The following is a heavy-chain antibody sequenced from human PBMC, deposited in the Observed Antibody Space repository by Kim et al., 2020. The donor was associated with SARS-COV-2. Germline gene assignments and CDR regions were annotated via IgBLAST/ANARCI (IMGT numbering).Heavy chain of an antibody. Sequence: SETLSLSCTVSGGSISSYYWSWIRQPPGKGLEWIGYIYYSGSTDYNPSLKSRVTISVDTSKNQFSLKLSSVTAADTAIYYCARSYYDSSGYFYVPFDNWGQGTLVTASS. CDR1: GGSISSYY. CDR2: IYYSGST. J-gene: IGHJ4*02. D-gene: IGHD3-22*01. V-gene: IGHV4-59*13. CDR3: ARSYYDSSGYFYVPFDN.